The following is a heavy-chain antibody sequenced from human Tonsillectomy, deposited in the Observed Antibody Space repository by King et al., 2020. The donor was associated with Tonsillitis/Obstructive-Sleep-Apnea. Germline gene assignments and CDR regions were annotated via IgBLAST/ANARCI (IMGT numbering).Heavy chain of an antibody. CDR1: CVSINSSSYY. CDR2: IYYTGTT. V-gene: IGHV4-39*01. Sequence: QLQESGPGLVKPSETLSLTCTVSCVSINSSSYYWGWVRHPPGKGLEWIGSIYYTGTTPYNPSLKSRVTIYVDTSKKQFSLKLSSVTAADTAVYYCARHLYFYDTSGYSQFDAWGQGTLVTVSS. D-gene: IGHD3-22*01. J-gene: IGHJ5*02. CDR3: ARHLYFYDTSGYSQFDA.